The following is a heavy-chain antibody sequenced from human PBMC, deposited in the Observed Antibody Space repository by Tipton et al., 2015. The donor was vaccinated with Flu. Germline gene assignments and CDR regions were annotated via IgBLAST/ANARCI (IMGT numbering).Heavy chain of an antibody. V-gene: IGHV4-59*12. Sequence: PGLVKPSETLSLTCAVYGGSFSGYYWSWIRQPPGKGLEWIGCIYSSGSTYYNPSLKSRVTISLDTSKNQFSLKLSSVTAADTAVYYCAREKDSSGSEYFQHWGQGTLVTVSS. J-gene: IGHJ1*01. CDR1: GGSFSGYY. CDR3: AREKDSSGSEYFQH. CDR2: IYSSGST. D-gene: IGHD6-19*01.